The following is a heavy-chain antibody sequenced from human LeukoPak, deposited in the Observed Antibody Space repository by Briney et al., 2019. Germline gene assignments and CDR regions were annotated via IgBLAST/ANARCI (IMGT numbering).Heavy chain of an antibody. V-gene: IGHV4-4*02. D-gene: IGHD6-6*01. Sequence: PSGTLSLTCAVSGGSISSSNWWSWVRQPPGKGLEWIGEIYHSGSTNYNPSLKSRVTISVDTSKNQFSLKVSSVTAADTAVYYCARRHVEYSSSSDPYYFDYWGQGTLVTVSS. CDR2: IYHSGST. CDR3: ARRHVEYSSSSDPYYFDY. J-gene: IGHJ4*02. CDR1: GGSISSSNW.